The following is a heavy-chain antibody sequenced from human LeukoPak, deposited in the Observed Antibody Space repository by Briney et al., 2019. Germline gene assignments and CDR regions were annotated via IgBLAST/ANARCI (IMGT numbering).Heavy chain of an antibody. CDR2: ISGSGGST. D-gene: IGHD1-14*01. CDR1: GFTFDNFA. J-gene: IGHJ4*02. CDR3: ARDFSGTSGPLDY. V-gene: IGHV3-23*01. Sequence: GGSLRLSCAASGFTFDNFAMSWVRQAPGKGLEWVSTISGSGGSTYYADSVKGRFTISRDNAKNSLYLQMNSLRDEDTAVYYCARDFSGTSGPLDYWGQGTLVTVSS.